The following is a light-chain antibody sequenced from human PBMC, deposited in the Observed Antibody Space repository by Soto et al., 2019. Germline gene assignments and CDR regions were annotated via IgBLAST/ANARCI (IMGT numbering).Light chain of an antibody. CDR2: DVS. CDR1: SSDVGGYNY. CDR3: SSYTSSSPVV. Sequence: QSALTQPASVSGSPGQSITNSCTGTSSDVGGYNYVSWYQQHPGKAPKLMIYDVSNRPSGVSNRFSGSKSGNTASLTISGLQAEDEADYYCSSYTSSSPVVFGGGTKLTVL. V-gene: IGLV2-14*01. J-gene: IGLJ2*01.